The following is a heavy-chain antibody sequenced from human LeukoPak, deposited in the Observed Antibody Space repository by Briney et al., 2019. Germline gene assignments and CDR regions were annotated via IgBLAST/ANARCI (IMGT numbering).Heavy chain of an antibody. D-gene: IGHD6-6*01. J-gene: IGHJ4*02. V-gene: IGHV3-64*05. CDR2: INTNGANT. CDR3: VKGLDYSSSQMDS. Sequence: GGSLRLSCSASGFTFKSXXMHWVRQAPGKGXEXVSSINTNGANTYYADSVKGRFTISRDNSRNTVYVQMNSLTPEDTAVYYCVKGLDYSSSQMDSWGQGTLVTVSS. CDR1: GFTFKSXX.